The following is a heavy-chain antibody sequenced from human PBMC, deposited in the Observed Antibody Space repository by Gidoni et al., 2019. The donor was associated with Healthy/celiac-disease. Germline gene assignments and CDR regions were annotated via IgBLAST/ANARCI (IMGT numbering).Heavy chain of an antibody. CDR3: ARSHLYSGSYDY. CDR1: GFTVSSYW. J-gene: IGHJ4*02. Sequence: EVQLVEYGGGLVQPGESLRLSCAASGFTVSSYWRHWVRQAPGKGLVWVSRITSDGSSTSYADSVKGRFTISRDNAKNTLYLQMNSLRAEDTAVYYCARSHLYSGSYDYWGQGTLVTVSS. V-gene: IGHV3-74*01. D-gene: IGHD1-26*01. CDR2: ITSDGSST.